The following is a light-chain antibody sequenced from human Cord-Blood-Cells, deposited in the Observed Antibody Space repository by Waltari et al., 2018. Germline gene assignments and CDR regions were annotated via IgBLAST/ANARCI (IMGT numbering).Light chain of an antibody. V-gene: IGKV1-39*01. CDR3: QQSYSTPWT. Sequence: DIQMTKAPASLSASVGDRVTITCRASQSISSYLHWYQQKPGKAPKLLIYAASSLQSGVPSRFSGSGSGTDFTLTISSLQPEDFATYYCQQSYSTPWTFGQGTKVEIK. J-gene: IGKJ1*01. CDR2: AAS. CDR1: QSISSY.